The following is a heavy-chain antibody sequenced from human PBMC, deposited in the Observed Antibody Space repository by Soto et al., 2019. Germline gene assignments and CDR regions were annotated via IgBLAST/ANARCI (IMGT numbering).Heavy chain of an antibody. V-gene: IGHV3-23*01. CDR3: AKGKDMVVVPAIDC. CDR1: EFSLRSYA. D-gene: IGHD2-2*01. CDR2: ISGSGGVT. Sequence: GGSLRLSCAAGEFSLRSYAMRWVRQAPGKGLEWVSGISGSGGVTYYADSVKGRFTISRDTSKNTLYLQMNSLRAEDTAVYYCAKGKDMVVVPAIDCWGQGTRVTVSS. J-gene: IGHJ4*02.